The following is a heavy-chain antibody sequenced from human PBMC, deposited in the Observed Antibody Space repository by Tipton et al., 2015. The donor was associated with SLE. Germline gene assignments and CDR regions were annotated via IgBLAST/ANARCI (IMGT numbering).Heavy chain of an antibody. CDR3: VRDFTNKGKYYYGMDV. CDR1: GFTFNDFS. J-gene: IGHJ6*02. V-gene: IGHV3-21*03. CDR2: VSSTGTFK. Sequence: SLRLSCVTSGFTFNDFSVNWVRQAPGKGLEWVSSVSSTGTFKFYADSVKGRFTISRDSAKKSLYLQMNSLRVEDTAVYYCVRDFTNKGKYYYGMDVWGQGTTVTVSS.